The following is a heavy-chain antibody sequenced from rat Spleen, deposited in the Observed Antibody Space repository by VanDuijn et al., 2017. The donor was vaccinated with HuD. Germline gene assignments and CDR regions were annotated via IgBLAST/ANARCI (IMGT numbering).Heavy chain of an antibody. D-gene: IGHD1-1*01. V-gene: IGHV2-34*01. CDR3: ARGDSFSGDGPR. CDR1: GFSLTSYS. CDR2: MWYDGDT. J-gene: IGHJ2*01. Sequence: QVQLQESGPGLVQPSETLSLTCTVSGFSLTSYSVSWVRQPSGKGPEWMGRMWYDGDTAYNSALKSRLSISKDTSKSQVFLKMNSLQTEDTATYYCARGDSFSGDGPRWGQGVMVTVSS.